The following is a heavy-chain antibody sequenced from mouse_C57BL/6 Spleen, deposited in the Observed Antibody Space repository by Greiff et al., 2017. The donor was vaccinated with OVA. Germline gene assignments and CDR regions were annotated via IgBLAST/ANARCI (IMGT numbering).Heavy chain of an antibody. CDR1: GFTFSSYA. V-gene: IGHV5-4*01. D-gene: IGHD1-2*01. CDR3: ARETTAYAMDY. Sequence: EVKLVESGGGLVKPGGSLKLSCAASGFTFSSYAMSWVRQTPEKRLEWVATISDGGSYTYYPDNVKGRVTISRDNAKNNLYLQMSHLKSEDTAMYYCARETTAYAMDYWGQGTSVTVSS. CDR2: ISDGGSYT. J-gene: IGHJ4*01.